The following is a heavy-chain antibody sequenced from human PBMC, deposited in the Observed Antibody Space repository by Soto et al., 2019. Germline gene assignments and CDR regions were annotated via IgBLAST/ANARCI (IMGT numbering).Heavy chain of an antibody. CDR3: ARRAVAGTSWFDT. Sequence: SETLSLTCAVSGGSITTTNWWNWVRQPPGKGLEWIGEIYHSGRTNFNPSLKSRVTISIDQSKNQVSLKLSSVTAADTAVYYCARRAVAGTSWFDTWGQGTQVTVSS. CDR1: GGSITTTNW. V-gene: IGHV4-4*02. CDR2: IYHSGRT. J-gene: IGHJ5*02. D-gene: IGHD6-19*01.